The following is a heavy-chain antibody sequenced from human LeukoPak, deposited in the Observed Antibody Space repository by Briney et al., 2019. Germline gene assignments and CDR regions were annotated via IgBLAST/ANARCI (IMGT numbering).Heavy chain of an antibody. V-gene: IGHV3-23*01. J-gene: IGHJ4*02. Sequence: XGFTFSSYXXXXXRQAXGKGXXXVXXISGSGGSTYYADSVKGGFTISRDNSKNTLFLQMNSLRTEDTAVYYCARGEAYYDLLTGFDYWGQGTLVSVSS. D-gene: IGHD3-9*01. CDR1: GFTFSSYX. CDR2: ISGSGGST. CDR3: ARGEAYYDLLTGFDY.